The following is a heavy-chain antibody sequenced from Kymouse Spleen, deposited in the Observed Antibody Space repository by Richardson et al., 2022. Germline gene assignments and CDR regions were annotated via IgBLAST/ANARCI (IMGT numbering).Heavy chain of an antibody. CDR3: ARGRDILTGYYPPYFDY. V-gene: IGHV4-34*01. CDR1: GGSFSGYY. J-gene: IGHJ4*02. D-gene: IGHD3-9*01. CDR2: INHSGST. Sequence: QVQLQQWGAGLLKPSETLSLTCAVYGGSFSGYYWSWIRQPPGKGLEWIGEINHSGSTNYNPSLKSRVTISVDTSKNQFSLKLSSVTAADTAVYYCARGRDILTGYYPPYFDYWGQGTLVTVSS.